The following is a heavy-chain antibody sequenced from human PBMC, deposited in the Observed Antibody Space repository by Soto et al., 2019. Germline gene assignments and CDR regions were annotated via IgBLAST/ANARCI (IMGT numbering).Heavy chain of an antibody. CDR2: FDYGGST. CDR1: GGSITSNNYY. CDR3: ARHHLNAWFDF. V-gene: IGHV4-39*01. J-gene: IGHJ5*01. Sequence: PSETLSLTCSVSGGSITSNNYYGAWIRQPPGKGLEWIGSFDYGGSTYYTPSLKSRVTISVDTSKNQFSLKLSSVTAPDTAVYYCARHHLNAWFDFWGQGTLVTVSS.